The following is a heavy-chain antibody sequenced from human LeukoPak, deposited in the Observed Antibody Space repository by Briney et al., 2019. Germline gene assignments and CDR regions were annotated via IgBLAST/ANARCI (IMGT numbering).Heavy chain of an antibody. D-gene: IGHD3-10*01. CDR3: ARGERNSGNVDY. CDR1: GGSISSSSYY. V-gene: IGHV4-39*07. J-gene: IGHJ4*02. Sequence: SETLSLTCTVSGGSISSSSYYWGWIRQPPGKGLEWIGSIYYSGSTYYNPSLKSRVTTSVDTSKNQFSLKLSSVTAADTAVYYCARGERNSGNVDYWGQGTLVTVSS. CDR2: IYYSGST.